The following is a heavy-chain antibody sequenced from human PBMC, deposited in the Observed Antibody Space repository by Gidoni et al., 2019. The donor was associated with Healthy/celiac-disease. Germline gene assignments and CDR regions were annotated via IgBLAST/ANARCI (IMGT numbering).Heavy chain of an antibody. V-gene: IGHV4-31*03. CDR2: IYYSGST. CDR3: ARSHCSSTSCYHWFDY. Sequence: QVQLQESGPGLVKPSQTLSLTCTVSGGSISSGGYYWSWIRQHPGKGLEWIGYIYYSGSTYYNPSLKSRVTISVDTSKNQFSLKLSSVTAADTAVYYCARSHCSSTSCYHWFDYWGQGTLVTVSS. D-gene: IGHD2-2*01. CDR1: GGSISSGGYY. J-gene: IGHJ4*02.